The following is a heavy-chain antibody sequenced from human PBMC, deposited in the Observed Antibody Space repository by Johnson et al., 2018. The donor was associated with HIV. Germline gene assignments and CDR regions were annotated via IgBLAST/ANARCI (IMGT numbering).Heavy chain of an antibody. J-gene: IGHJ3*02. V-gene: IGHV3-11*04. CDR2: ISSSGSTI. D-gene: IGHD3-10*01. CDR3: ARPDLGLWFRESNACDI. CDR1: GFTVSSNY. Sequence: QVLLVESGGGLVQPGGSLRLSCAASGFTVSSNYMSWVRQAPGKGLEWVSYISSSGSTIYYADSVKGRFIISRDNAKNSLYLQMNSLRAEDTAVYYCARPDLGLWFRESNACDIWGQGTMVTVSS.